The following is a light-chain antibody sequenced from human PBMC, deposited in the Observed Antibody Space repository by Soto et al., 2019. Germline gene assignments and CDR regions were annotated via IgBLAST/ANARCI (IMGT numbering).Light chain of an antibody. CDR3: QQCVRWPLT. V-gene: IGKV3D-15*01. CDR1: QDVSSK. Sequence: ELVVTQSPATLSVSPWYIVTLSCRTSQDVSSKLAWYQQKAGQAPSLLISDASTQATGTPARFSGSWSGTEFTLAVSRLQSDDYAVYFCQQCVRWPLTCGGGTKLEIK. CDR2: DAS. J-gene: IGKJ4*01.